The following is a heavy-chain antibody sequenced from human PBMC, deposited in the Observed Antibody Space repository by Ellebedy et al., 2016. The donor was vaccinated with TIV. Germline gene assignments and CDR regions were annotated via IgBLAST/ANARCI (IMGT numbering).Heavy chain of an antibody. CDR2: FFTSGST. Sequence: SETLSLXXTVSGGSISSHNWSWIRQAAGKGLEWIGRFFTSGSTVYNPSLKSRVTMSVDTSKNQLSLKLSSVTAADTALYYCASQGSDDGFDVWGQGTLVTVSS. J-gene: IGHJ3*01. V-gene: IGHV4-4*07. CDR3: ASQGSDDGFDV. CDR1: GGSISSHN.